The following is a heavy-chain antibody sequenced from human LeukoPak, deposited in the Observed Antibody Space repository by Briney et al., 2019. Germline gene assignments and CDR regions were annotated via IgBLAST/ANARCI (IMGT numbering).Heavy chain of an antibody. Sequence: SETLSLTCAVSGYSISSGYYWGWIRQPPGKGLEWIGSIYLSRSTYYNPSLKSRVTISVDTSKNQFSLKLSSVTAADTAVYYCARAGGGTSFDYWGQGTLVTVSS. D-gene: IGHD2-2*01. J-gene: IGHJ4*02. CDR3: ARAGGGTSFDY. V-gene: IGHV4-38-2*01. CDR2: IYLSRST. CDR1: GYSISSGYY.